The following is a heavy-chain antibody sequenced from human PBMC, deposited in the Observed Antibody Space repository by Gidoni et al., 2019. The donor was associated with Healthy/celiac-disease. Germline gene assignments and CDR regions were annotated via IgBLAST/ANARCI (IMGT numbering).Heavy chain of an antibody. Sequence: QVQLVQSGAAVKKPGASVKVSCKASGYTLTGSYPHWVRQAPGQGLEWRGWINPNSGGTNYAQKCHGRVTMTRDTSISTAYMELSRLISDDTAVYYCARDHCPSGPSKDIVVVVAATDYGMDVWGQGTTVTVSS. CDR3: ARDHCPSGPSKDIVVVVAATDYGMDV. V-gene: IGHV1-2*02. CDR1: GYTLTGSY. CDR2: INPNSGGT. D-gene: IGHD2-15*01. J-gene: IGHJ6*02.